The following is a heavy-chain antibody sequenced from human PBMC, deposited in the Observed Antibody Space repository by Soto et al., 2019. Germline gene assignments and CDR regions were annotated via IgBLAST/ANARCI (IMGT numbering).Heavy chain of an antibody. Sequence: GGSLRLSCSASGFTFGSYAFYRVRQASGKGLEYVSAINHNGVSRYYADSVKGRFTISRDDSKNTLYLQMSSLRDEDTAVYYCARVGYSSNRPLLFKWFDPPGQGTQVNVPS. J-gene: IGHJ5*02. CDR3: ARVGYSSNRPLLFKWFDP. D-gene: IGHD6-13*01. CDR1: GFTFGSYA. V-gene: IGHV3-64D*08. CDR2: INHNGVSR.